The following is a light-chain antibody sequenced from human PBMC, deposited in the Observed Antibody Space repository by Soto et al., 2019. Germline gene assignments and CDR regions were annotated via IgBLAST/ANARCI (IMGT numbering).Light chain of an antibody. J-gene: IGLJ1*01. Sequence: QSVLTQPASVSGSPGQSITISCTGTTSHVGTYGLVSWYQQYPGKAPKLMIYEVSKRPSGVSNRFSGSKSGNTASLTISGLQAEDDADYYCCSYAGTNTYVLGTGTKLTVL. CDR3: CSYAGTNTYV. CDR1: TSHVGTYGL. CDR2: EVS. V-gene: IGLV2-23*02.